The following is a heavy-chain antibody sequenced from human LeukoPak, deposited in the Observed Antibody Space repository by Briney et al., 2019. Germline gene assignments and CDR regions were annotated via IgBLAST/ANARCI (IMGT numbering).Heavy chain of an antibody. D-gene: IGHD6-13*01. CDR2: ISGSGGST. CDR3: AKVVPIGIAASSWLDY. Sequence: GGSLRLSCAASGFIFSKYWMAWVRQAPGKGLEWVSAISGSGGSTYYADSVKGRFTISRDNSKNTLYLQMNSLRAEDTAVYYCAKVVPIGIAASSWLDYWGQGTLVTVSS. CDR1: GFIFSKYW. J-gene: IGHJ4*02. V-gene: IGHV3-23*01.